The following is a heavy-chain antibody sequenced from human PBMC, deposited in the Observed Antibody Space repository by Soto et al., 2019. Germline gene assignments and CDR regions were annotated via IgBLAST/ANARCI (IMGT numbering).Heavy chain of an antibody. CDR2: ISFDGGYQ. D-gene: IGHD3-22*01. CDR1: GFTFRNYP. V-gene: IGHV3-30-3*01. Sequence: LVESGGGVVQSGRSLRLSCAASGFTFRNYPLHWVRQAPGKGLEWVAIISFDGGYQFYAESVRGRFIVSRENSNNTLFLQMNSLRLEDTAVYFCAYEESSSYGCAQFFQYWGQGTLVTVSS. J-gene: IGHJ1*01. CDR3: AYEESSSYGCAQFFQY.